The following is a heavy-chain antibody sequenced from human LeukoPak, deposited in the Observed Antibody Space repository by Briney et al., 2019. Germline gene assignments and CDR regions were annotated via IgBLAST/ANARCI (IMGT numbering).Heavy chain of an antibody. Sequence: ASVKVSCKASGYTFTAHYMHWVRQAPGQGLEWMGRINPSSGDTEYGQRFQGRVTLTRDTSSSTANMELRRLRSDDTAVYYCARNPGYSYAFDIWGQGTVVIVSS. J-gene: IGHJ3*02. V-gene: IGHV1-2*06. CDR2: INPSSGDT. D-gene: IGHD2-21*01. CDR1: GYTFTAHY. CDR3: ARNPGYSYAFDI.